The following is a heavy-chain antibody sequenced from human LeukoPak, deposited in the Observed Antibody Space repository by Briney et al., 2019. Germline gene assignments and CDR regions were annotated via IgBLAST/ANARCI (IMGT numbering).Heavy chain of an antibody. CDR1: GLTFGNNW. CDR2: IKEDGSGR. CDR3: ARDFLGYSFEY. D-gene: IGHD4-11*01. J-gene: IGHJ4*02. V-gene: IGHV3-7*04. Sequence: GRSLRPSCGASGLTFGNNWVVGVRQAPGNGLEWLGNIKEDGSGRYYVDSVKGRFTISRDNARNSLYLQMTSLRVEDTAVYYCARDFLGYSFEYWGQGTPVTVSS.